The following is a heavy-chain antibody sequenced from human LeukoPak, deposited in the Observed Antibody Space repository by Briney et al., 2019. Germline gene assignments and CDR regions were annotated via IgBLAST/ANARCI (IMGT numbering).Heavy chain of an antibody. CDR3: ARGRGNRRLLNDSSVYYLAVFDY. CDR1: GGAFGGYY. D-gene: IGHD3-22*01. CDR2: INHSGST. Sequence: PSETLAITCAVYGGAFGGYYWSWIRQPPGKGLEWIGEINHSGSTNYNPSLKSRVTISVDTSKNQFSLKLSSVTAADTAVYYCARGRGNRRLLNDSSVYYLAVFDYWGQETLVTVSS. V-gene: IGHV4-34*01. J-gene: IGHJ4*02.